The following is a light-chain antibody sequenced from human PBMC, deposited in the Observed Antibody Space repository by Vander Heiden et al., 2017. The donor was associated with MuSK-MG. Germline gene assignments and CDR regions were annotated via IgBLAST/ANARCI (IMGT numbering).Light chain of an antibody. J-gene: IGLJ2*01. CDR3: QAGDIATVI. CDR1: YLVDRY. CDR2: EDT. Sequence: SSELSQPRSLTVSPGQTASISCPADYLVDRYYPSYPQRPGQPRVLVINEDTNRPSGIPARFSGSKSGNTATLIIRGTQPLDEADYYCQAGDIATVIFGGGTKLTVL. V-gene: IGLV3-1*01.